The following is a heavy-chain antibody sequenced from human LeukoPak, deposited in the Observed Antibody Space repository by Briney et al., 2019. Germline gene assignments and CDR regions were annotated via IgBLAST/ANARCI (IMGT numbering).Heavy chain of an antibody. J-gene: IGHJ5*02. D-gene: IGHD2-15*01. Sequence: SETLSLTCTVSGGSISSYYWSWIRQPPGEGLEWIGHLYYSGSTNYNPSLKSRVTISVDTSKNQFPLKLSSVTAADTAVYYCARRLGCSGGSCYNWFDPWGQGTLVTVSS. CDR1: GGSISSYY. CDR3: ARRLGCSGGSCYNWFDP. CDR2: LYYSGST. V-gene: IGHV4-59*01.